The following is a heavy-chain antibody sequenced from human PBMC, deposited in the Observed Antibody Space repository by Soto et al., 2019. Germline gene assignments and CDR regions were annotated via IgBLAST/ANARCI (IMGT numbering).Heavy chain of an antibody. Sequence: GGSLRVSCAASGFTFSSYAMSWVRQAPGKGLEWVSAISGSGGSTYYADSVKGRFTISRDNSKNTLYLQMNSLRAEDTAVYYCAKEPKITMIVVVRRAGYFDLWGRGTLVTVSS. CDR2: ISGSGGST. CDR3: AKEPKITMIVVVRRAGYFDL. CDR1: GFTFSSYA. D-gene: IGHD3-22*01. V-gene: IGHV3-23*01. J-gene: IGHJ2*01.